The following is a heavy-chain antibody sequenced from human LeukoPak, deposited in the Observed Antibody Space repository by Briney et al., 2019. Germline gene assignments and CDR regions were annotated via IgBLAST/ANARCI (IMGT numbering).Heavy chain of an antibody. CDR3: ARVKDYGSGSYRWFDP. Sequence: ASVKVSCKASGGTFSSYAISWVRQAPGQGLEWMGIINPSGGSTSYAQKFQGRVTMTRDMSTSTVYMELSSLRSEDTAVYYCARVKDYGSGSYRWFDPWGQGTLVTVSS. J-gene: IGHJ5*02. V-gene: IGHV1-46*01. CDR1: GGTFSSYA. CDR2: INPSGGST. D-gene: IGHD3-10*01.